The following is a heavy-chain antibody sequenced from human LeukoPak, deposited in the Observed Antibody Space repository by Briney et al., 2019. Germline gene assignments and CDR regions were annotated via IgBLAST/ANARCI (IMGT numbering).Heavy chain of an antibody. Sequence: SETLSLTCTVSGGSISSYYWSWIRQPAGKGLEWIGRIYTSGSTNYNPSLKSRVTMSVDTSKNQFSLKLSSVTAADTAVYYCARDRVVPAAMGEDAFDTWGQGTMVTVSS. CDR3: ARDRVVPAAMGEDAFDT. J-gene: IGHJ3*02. D-gene: IGHD2-2*01. V-gene: IGHV4-4*07. CDR2: IYTSGST. CDR1: GGSISSYY.